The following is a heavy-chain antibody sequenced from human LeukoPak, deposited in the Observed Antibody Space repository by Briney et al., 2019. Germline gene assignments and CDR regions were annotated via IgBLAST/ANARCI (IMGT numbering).Heavy chain of an antibody. Sequence: PSETLSLTCAVYGGSFSGYYWSWIRQPPGKGLEWIGEINHSGSTNYNPSLKSRVTISVDTSKNQFSLKLSSVTAADTAMYYCARGGRIVVVVAARRYNWFDPWGQGTLVTVSS. CDR1: GGSFSGYY. CDR2: INHSGST. V-gene: IGHV4-34*01. D-gene: IGHD2-15*01. CDR3: ARGGRIVVVVAARRYNWFDP. J-gene: IGHJ5*02.